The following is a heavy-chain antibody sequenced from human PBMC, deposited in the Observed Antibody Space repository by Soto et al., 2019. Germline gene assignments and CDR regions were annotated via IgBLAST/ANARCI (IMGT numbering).Heavy chain of an antibody. CDR3: ARDRGYYYPNWFDP. CDR2: IIPIFGTA. V-gene: IGHV1-69*13. D-gene: IGHD3-22*01. CDR1: GGTFSSYT. Sequence: ASVKVSCKASGGTFSSYTISWVRQAPGQGLEWMGGIIPIFGTANYAQKFQGRVTITADESTSTAYMELSSLRSEDTAVYYCARDRGYYYPNWFDPWGQGTLVTVSS. J-gene: IGHJ5*02.